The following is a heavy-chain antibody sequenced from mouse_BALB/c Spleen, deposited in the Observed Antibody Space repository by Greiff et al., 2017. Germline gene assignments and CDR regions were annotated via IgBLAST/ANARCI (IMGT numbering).Heavy chain of an antibody. Sequence: QVQLQQSGAELVKPGASVKLSCKASGYTFTSYDINWVRQRPEQGLEWIGWIFPGDGSTKYNEKFKGKATFTADTSSNTAYMQLSSLTSEDSAVYYCARSDYGSSAWFAYWGQGTLVTVSA. CDR1: GYTFTSYD. CDR2: IFPGDGST. J-gene: IGHJ3*01. CDR3: ARSDYGSSAWFAY. V-gene: IGHV1-85*01. D-gene: IGHD1-1*01.